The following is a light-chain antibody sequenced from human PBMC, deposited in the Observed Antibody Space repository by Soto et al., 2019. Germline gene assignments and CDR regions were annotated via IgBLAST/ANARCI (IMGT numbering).Light chain of an antibody. Sequence: QSALTQPASVSGSPGQSITISCTGTRSDVGGYNYVSWYQQHPGKAPKLMIYDVSNRPSGVSNRFSGSKSGNTASLTISGLQAEDGADYYCSSYTSSSTLYVFGTGIKLTV. CDR2: DVS. V-gene: IGLV2-14*01. CDR3: SSYTSSSTLYV. J-gene: IGLJ1*01. CDR1: RSDVGGYNY.